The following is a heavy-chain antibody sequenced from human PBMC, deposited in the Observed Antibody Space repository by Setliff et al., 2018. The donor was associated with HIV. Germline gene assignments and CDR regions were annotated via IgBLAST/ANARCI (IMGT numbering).Heavy chain of an antibody. J-gene: IGHJ4*02. Sequence: SETLSLTCAVYGGSFSGYYWGWIRQPAGKGLEWVGRIYTSGSTNSNPSLKSRLTMSVDTSKNQFSLKLNSVTAADTAVYYCAREGRGELALIVWGQGTLVTVSS. CDR3: AREGRGELALIV. CDR1: GGSFSGYY. CDR2: IYTSGST. D-gene: IGHD1-26*01. V-gene: IGHV4-4*07.